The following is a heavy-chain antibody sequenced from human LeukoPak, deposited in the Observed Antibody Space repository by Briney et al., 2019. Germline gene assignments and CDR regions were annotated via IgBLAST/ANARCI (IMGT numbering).Heavy chain of an antibody. J-gene: IGHJ4*02. D-gene: IGHD3-22*01. V-gene: IGHV1-46*01. CDR2: INPSGGRI. CDR3: ARDPRPSYDSSGYYYPGDY. CDR1: GYTFTSYY. Sequence: ASVKVSCKASGYTFTSYYMHWVRQAPGQGLEWMAIINPSGGRISYAQKFQGRVTMTRDTSTSTVYMELSSLRSEDTAVYYCARDPRPSYDSSGYYYPGDYWGQGILVTVSS.